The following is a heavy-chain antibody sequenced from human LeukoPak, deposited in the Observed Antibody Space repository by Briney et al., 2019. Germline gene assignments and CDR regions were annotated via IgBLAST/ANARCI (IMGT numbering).Heavy chain of an antibody. CDR3: ASLYSSSSDLGQFDY. CDR2: INHSGST. CDR1: GGSTSSSSYY. D-gene: IGHD6-6*01. J-gene: IGHJ4*02. V-gene: IGHV4-39*07. Sequence: SETLSLTCTVSGGSTSSSSYYWSWIRQPPGKGLEWIGEINHSGSTNYNPSLKSRVTISVDTSKSQFSLKLSSVTAADTAVYYCASLYSSSSDLGQFDYWGQGTLVTVSS.